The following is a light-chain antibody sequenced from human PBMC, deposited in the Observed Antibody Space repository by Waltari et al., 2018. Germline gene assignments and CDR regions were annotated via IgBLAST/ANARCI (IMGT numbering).Light chain of an antibody. V-gene: IGKV1-5*03. J-gene: IGKJ1*01. CDR1: QSLSSW. Sequence: DIQMTQSPSNLSASVGDRVTITCRASQSLSSWLAWYQQKPGKAPKLLIYKASNLETGVPSRFSGSGSGTEFTLTISSLQPDDFATYYCQQYNTYSWTFGQGTKVEIK. CDR2: KAS. CDR3: QQYNTYSWT.